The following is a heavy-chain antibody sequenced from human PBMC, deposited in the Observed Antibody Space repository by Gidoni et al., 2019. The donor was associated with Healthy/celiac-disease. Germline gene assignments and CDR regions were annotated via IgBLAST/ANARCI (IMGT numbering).Heavy chain of an antibody. J-gene: IGHJ4*02. CDR2: IYYSGST. CDR1: GASVSSGSYY. CDR3: ARFTVTTMYYFDY. Sequence: QVQLQESGPGLVKPSETLSLTCTVSGASVSSGSYYWSWIRQPPGKGLEWIGYIYYSGSTNYNPSLKSRVTISVDTSKNQFSLKLSSVTAADTAVYYCARFTVTTMYYFDYWGQGTLVTVSS. V-gene: IGHV4-61*01. D-gene: IGHD4-4*01.